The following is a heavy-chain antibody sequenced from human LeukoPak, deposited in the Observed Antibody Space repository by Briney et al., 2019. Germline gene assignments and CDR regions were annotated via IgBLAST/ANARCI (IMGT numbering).Heavy chain of an antibody. CDR1: GFTFSSYA. D-gene: IGHD5-18*01. CDR3: AKVGELSGYSYGPTGYFDY. J-gene: IGHJ4*02. Sequence: PGGSLRLSCAASGFTFSSYAMSWVRQAPGKGLEWVSAISGSGGSTYYADSVKGRFTISRDNSKNMLYLQMNSLRAEDTAVYYCAKVGELSGYSYGPTGYFDYWGQGTLVTVSS. CDR2: ISGSGGST. V-gene: IGHV3-23*01.